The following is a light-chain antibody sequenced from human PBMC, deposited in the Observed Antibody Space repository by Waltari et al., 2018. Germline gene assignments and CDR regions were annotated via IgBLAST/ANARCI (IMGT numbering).Light chain of an antibody. CDR1: TFGEKF. J-gene: IGLJ2*01. V-gene: IGLV3-1*01. Sequence: YDLTQPPSVSVSPGQTATITCYGDTFGEKFVSCYQQRPGQSPFLVIYQDFKRPSGIPERFSGSNSGNTATLTISGAQAMDEADFYCQSWVGKVVFGGGTKLTV. CDR3: QSWVGKVV. CDR2: QDF.